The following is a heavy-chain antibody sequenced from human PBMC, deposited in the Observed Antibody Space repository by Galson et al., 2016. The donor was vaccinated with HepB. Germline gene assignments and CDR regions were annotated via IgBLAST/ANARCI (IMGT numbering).Heavy chain of an antibody. CDR2: IIPIFGTA. CDR3: ARLEEIAAAGIGEGDY. D-gene: IGHD6-13*01. J-gene: IGHJ4*02. Sequence: SVKVSCKASGGTFSSYAISWVRQAPGQGLEWMGGIIPIFGTANYAQKFQGRVTITADQSTSTAYMELSGLRSGDTALYYCARLEEIAAAGIGEGDYWGQGTLVTVSS. V-gene: IGHV1-69*13. CDR1: GGTFSSYA.